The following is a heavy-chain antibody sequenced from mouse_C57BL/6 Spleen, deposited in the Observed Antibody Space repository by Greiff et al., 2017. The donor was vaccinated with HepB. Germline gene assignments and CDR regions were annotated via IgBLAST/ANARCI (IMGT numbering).Heavy chain of an antibody. V-gene: IGHV5-17*01. D-gene: IGHD2-3*01. CDR3: AKDGYSDHYFDY. CDR1: GFTFSDYG. J-gene: IGHJ2*01. Sequence: EVQRVESGGGLVKPGGSLKLSCAASGFTFSDYGMHWVRQAPEKGLEWVAYISSGSSTIYYADTVKGRFTISRDNAKNTLFLQMTSLRSEDTAMYYCAKDGYSDHYFDYWGQGTTLTVSS. CDR2: ISSGSSTI.